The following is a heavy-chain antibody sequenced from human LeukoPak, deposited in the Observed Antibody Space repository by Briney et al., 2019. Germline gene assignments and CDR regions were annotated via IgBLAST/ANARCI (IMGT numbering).Heavy chain of an antibody. CDR1: GGSISSYC. V-gene: IGHV4-59*01. J-gene: IGHJ5*02. Sequence: SETLSLTCTVSGGSISSYCWSWIRQPPGKGLEWIGYIFYSGSTNYNPSLKSRVTISVDTSKNQFSLKLSSVTAADTAVYYCARSSVAAAGRPFDPWGQGTLVTVSS. CDR2: IFYSGST. D-gene: IGHD6-13*01. CDR3: ARSSVAAAGRPFDP.